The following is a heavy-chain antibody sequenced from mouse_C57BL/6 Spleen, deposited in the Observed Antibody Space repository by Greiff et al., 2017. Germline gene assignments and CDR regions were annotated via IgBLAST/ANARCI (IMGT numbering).Heavy chain of an antibody. CDR2: IDPETGGT. V-gene: IGHV1-15*01. D-gene: IGHD1-1*01. J-gene: IGHJ3*01. CDR3: TRRVITTGEAWFAY. CDR1: GYTFTDYE. Sequence: QVQLQQSGAELVRPGASVTLSCKASGYTFTDYEMHWVKQTPVHGLEWIGAIDPETGGTAYNQKFKGKAILTADKSSSTAYMELRSLTSEDSAVYYCTRRVITTGEAWFAYWGQGTLVTVSA.